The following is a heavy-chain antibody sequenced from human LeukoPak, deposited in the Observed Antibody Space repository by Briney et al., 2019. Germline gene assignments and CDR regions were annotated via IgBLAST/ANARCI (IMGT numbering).Heavy chain of an antibody. CDR1: GGSISSGSYY. Sequence: SETLSLTCTVSGGSISSGSYYWSWIRQPAGKGLEWIGRIYTSGSTNYNPSLKSRVTISVDTSKNQFSLKLSSVTAADTAVYYCASAGGGDGYNLGWVAYWGQGTLVTVSS. CDR3: ASAGGGDGYNLGWVAY. CDR2: IYTSGST. D-gene: IGHD5-24*01. V-gene: IGHV4-61*02. J-gene: IGHJ4*02.